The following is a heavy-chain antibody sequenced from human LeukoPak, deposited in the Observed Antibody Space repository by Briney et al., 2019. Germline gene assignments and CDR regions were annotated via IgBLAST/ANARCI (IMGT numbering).Heavy chain of an antibody. CDR3: ARRSSGGGLFDY. CDR1: GGSISSYY. CDR2: IYTSGST. Sequence: SETLSLTCTVSGGSISSYYWSWIRQPAGKGLEWIGRIYTSGSTNYNPSLKSRVTMSVDTSKNHFSLKLSSVTSADTAVYYCARRSSGGGLFDYWGQGTLVTVSS. J-gene: IGHJ4*02. D-gene: IGHD6-19*01. V-gene: IGHV4-4*07.